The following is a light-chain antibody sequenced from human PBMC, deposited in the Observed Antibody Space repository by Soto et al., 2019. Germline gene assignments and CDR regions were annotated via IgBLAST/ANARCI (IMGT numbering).Light chain of an antibody. CDR1: SSNIGGYNV. CDR2: EGI. Sequence: SAQAHPASMSGSPGQSITISCSETSSNIGGYNVVSWYQQHPGKAPKVIVYEGIKRPSGVSDRFSGSTSGSTASLTSSGLQAEDEAEYYCCSYVGATTYLFGSGTKVT. CDR3: CSYVGATTYL. J-gene: IGLJ1*01. V-gene: IGLV2-23*01.